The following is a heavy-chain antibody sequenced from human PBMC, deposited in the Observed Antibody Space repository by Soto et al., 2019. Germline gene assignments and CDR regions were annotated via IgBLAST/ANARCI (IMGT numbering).Heavy chain of an antibody. CDR2: MNPNSGNT. CDR1: GYTFTSYD. V-gene: IGHV1-8*01. Sequence: GASVKVSCKASGYTFTSYDINWVRQATGQGLEWMGWMNPNSGNTGYALKFQGRVTMTRNTSISTAYMELSSLRSEDTAVYYCARVQQWLGYYYYGMDVWGQGTTVTVSS. D-gene: IGHD6-19*01. CDR3: ARVQQWLGYYYYGMDV. J-gene: IGHJ6*02.